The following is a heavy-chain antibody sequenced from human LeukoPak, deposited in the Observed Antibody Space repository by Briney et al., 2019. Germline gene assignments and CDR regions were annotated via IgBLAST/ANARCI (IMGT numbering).Heavy chain of an antibody. CDR1: GFTFSSYA. V-gene: IGHV3-23*01. Sequence: GGSLRLSCAASGFTFSSYAMSWVRQAPGKGLEWVSAISGSGGSTYYADSVKGRFTISRDNSKNTMYLQMNSLRAEDTAVYYCAKRIQSAMAMGYWGQGTLVTVSS. CDR2: ISGSGGST. CDR3: AKRIQSAMAMGY. D-gene: IGHD5-24*01. J-gene: IGHJ4*02.